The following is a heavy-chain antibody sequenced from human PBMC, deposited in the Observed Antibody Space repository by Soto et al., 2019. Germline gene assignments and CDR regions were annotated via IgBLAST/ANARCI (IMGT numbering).Heavy chain of an antibody. V-gene: IGHV1-18*04. CDR3: ARDRPTALGYSRSWYGSWFDP. D-gene: IGHD6-13*01. Sequence: ASVKVSCKACGYTCTSYGISCVRQPPGQGLEGMGWISAYNGNTNYAQKLQGRVTMTTDTPTSTAYMELSSLRYDDTGVYYCARDRPTALGYSRSWYGSWFDPWGQGTLVTVSS. CDR1: GYTCTSYG. J-gene: IGHJ5*02. CDR2: ISAYNGNT.